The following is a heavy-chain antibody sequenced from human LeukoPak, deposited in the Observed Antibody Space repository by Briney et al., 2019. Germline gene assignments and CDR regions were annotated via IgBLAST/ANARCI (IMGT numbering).Heavy chain of an antibody. J-gene: IGHJ3*02. CDR2: ISSSSSTI. CDR3: ARDRGWELHPGAFDI. D-gene: IGHD1-26*01. V-gene: IGHV3-48*02. CDR1: GFTFSSYS. Sequence: GGSLRLSCAASGFTFSSYSMNWVRQAPGKGLEWVSYISSSSSTIYYADSVKGRFTISRDNAKNSLYLQMNSLRDEDTAVCYCARDRGWELHPGAFDIWGQGTMVTVSS.